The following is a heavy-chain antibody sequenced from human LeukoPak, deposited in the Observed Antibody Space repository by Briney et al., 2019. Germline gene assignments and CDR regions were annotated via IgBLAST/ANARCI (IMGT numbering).Heavy chain of an antibody. CDR1: GYSFTSYW. CDR2: IYPGDSDI. V-gene: IGHV5-51*01. D-gene: IGHD5-12*01. J-gene: IGHJ4*02. Sequence: GESLKISCKGSGYSFTSYWIGWVRQMPGKGLEWMGIIYPGDSDIRYSPSFQGQVTISADKSISTAYLQWSSLKASDTAMYYCARRGYSGYDPRPFDYWGQGTLVTVSS. CDR3: ARRGYSGYDPRPFDY.